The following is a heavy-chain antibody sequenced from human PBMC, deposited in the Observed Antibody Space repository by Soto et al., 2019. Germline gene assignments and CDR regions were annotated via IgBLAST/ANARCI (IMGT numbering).Heavy chain of an antibody. CDR2: IWYDGSNK. CDR1: GFTFSSYG. D-gene: IGHD3-10*01. V-gene: IGHV3-33*01. Sequence: QVQLVESGGGVVQPGRSLRLSCAASGFTFSSYGMHWVRQAPGKGLEWVAVIWYDGSNKYYADSVKGRFTISRDNSKNTLYRQMNSLRAEDKAVYYCARGGNTKLLWFGEVLGYWGQGTLVTVSS. J-gene: IGHJ4*02. CDR3: ARGGNTKLLWFGEVLGY.